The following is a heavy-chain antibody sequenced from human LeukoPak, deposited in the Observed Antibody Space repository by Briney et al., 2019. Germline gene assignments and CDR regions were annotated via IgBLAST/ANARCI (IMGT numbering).Heavy chain of an antibody. CDR1: GFSFSTIY. D-gene: IGHD2-21*01. CDR3: AKKSGDHFHFDF. CDR2: INVDGTAE. J-gene: IGHJ4*02. V-gene: IGHV3-7*03. Sequence: PGGSLRLSCAASGFSFSTIYMSWVRQTPGQGLEWVANINVDGTAEYYVDSVKGRFTISRDNAKNSLYLQMNSLRAEDTAVYHCAKKSGDHFHFDFWGQGTLVTVSS.